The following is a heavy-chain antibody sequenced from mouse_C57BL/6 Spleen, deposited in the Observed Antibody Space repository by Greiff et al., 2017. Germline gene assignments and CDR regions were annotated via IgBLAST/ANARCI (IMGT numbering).Heavy chain of an antibody. CDR1: GFTFTSYW. CDR3: ARLERTAVVFDY. J-gene: IGHJ2*01. Sequence: QVQLQQPGAELVRPGSSVKLSCKASGFTFTSYWMHWVKQRPIQGLEWIGNIDPSDSETHYTQKFKDKATFTVDKSSSTAYMQLSSLTSEDSAVXYCARLERTAVVFDYWGQGTTLTVSS. D-gene: IGHD1-1*01. CDR2: IDPSDSET. V-gene: IGHV1-52*01.